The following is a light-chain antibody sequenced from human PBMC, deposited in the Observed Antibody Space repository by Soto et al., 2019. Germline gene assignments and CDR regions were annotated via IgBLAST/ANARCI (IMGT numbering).Light chain of an antibody. Sequence: DIQMTQSPSSLSASVGDRVTITCRTSQSITNYLNWYQQKPGKAPKFLIYAASNLQSGVPSRFSGSGSGTDFTLTISSLKPEDFATYYCQQSSSIPYTFGQGTRLAIK. J-gene: IGKJ2*01. CDR1: QSITNY. CDR3: QQSSSIPYT. CDR2: AAS. V-gene: IGKV1-39*01.